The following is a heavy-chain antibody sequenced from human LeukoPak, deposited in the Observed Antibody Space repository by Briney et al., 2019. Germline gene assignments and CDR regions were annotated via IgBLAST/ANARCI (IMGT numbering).Heavy chain of an antibody. CDR3: AKDRAIRGGKEFDS. J-gene: IGHJ4*02. Sequence: PGGSLRLSCTASGFIFSNFVMSWVRQAPGKGLEWVSSISDSGGTIYHTDSVKGRFTTSRDNSKKTLYLQMNSLRAEDTAVYYCAKDRAIRGGKEFDSWGQGTLVTVSS. D-gene: IGHD3-10*01. CDR2: ISDSGGTI. V-gene: IGHV3-23*01. CDR1: GFIFSNFV.